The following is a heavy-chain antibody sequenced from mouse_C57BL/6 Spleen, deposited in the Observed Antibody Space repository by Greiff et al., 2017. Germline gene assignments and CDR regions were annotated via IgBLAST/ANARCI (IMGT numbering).Heavy chain of an antibody. CDR1: GFNIKDDY. V-gene: IGHV14-4*01. J-gene: IGHJ3*01. D-gene: IGHD2-4*01. CDR2: IDPENGDT. Sequence: VQLKQSGAELVRPGASVKLSCTASGFNIKDDYMHWVKQRPEQGLEWIGWIDPENGDTEYASKFQGKATIKADTSSNTAYLQLSSLTSEDTAVYYCTQGIYYDYDGAWFAYWGQGTLVTVSA. CDR3: TQGIYYDYDGAWFAY.